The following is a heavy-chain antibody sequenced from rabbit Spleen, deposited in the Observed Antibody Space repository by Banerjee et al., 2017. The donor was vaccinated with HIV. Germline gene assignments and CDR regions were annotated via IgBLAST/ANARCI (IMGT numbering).Heavy chain of an antibody. CDR2: IDVGAGST. Sequence: QVKETGGGLVQPGGSLTLSCKASGFDFRRYYLSWVRQAPGKGLEWIGIIDVGAGSTDYASWVNGRFTISSDNAQNTVDLQMSGLTAADTATYFCARDLAGVIGWNFNLWGPGTLVTVS. J-gene: IGHJ4*01. D-gene: IGHD4-1*01. V-gene: IGHV1S7*01. CDR3: ARDLAGVIGWNFNL. CDR1: GFDFRRYY.